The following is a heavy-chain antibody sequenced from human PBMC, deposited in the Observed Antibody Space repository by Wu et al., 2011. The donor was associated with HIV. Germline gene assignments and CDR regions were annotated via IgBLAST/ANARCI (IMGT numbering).Heavy chain of an antibody. CDR3: ARGSGYHFNYNYLVV. V-gene: IGHV1-69*14. CDR2: IIAIFGTA. CDR1: GGSFTSYA. J-gene: IGHJ6*03. Sequence: QVQLVQSGAEVRKPGSSVRVSCKASGGSFTSYAISWVRQAPGKGLEWMGGIIAIFGTANYAQKFQGRVTITADKSTTTTYMELNNLRSEDTAVYYCARGSGYHFNYNYLVVWGKGTTVTVSS. D-gene: IGHD3-22*01.